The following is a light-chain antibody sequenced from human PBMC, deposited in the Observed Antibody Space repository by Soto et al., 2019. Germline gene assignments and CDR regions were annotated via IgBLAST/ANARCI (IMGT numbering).Light chain of an antibody. CDR2: ATS. CDR1: QSISSY. Sequence: DIQMTHSPSSLSASVGDRVTITCRASQSISSYLNWYQQKPGKAPKLLIYATSSLQSGVPSRFSRSGSGTDFTLTISSLQPEDFATYYCQQSYSTPLTFGGGTKVEIK. CDR3: QQSYSTPLT. V-gene: IGKV1-39*01. J-gene: IGKJ4*01.